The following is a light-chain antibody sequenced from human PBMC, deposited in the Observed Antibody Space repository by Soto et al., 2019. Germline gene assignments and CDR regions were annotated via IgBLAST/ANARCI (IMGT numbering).Light chain of an antibody. CDR2: DVS. V-gene: IGLV2-8*01. J-gene: IGLJ2*01. Sequence: QSALTQPPSASGSPGQSVTISCTGTSSDVGGYNYVSWYQQHPGKAPKLMIYDVSKRPSGVPDRFSGSKSGNTASLTVSGLQAEDEADYYCCSHAGSSVLFGGGTKPTVL. CDR1: SSDVGGYNY. CDR3: CSHAGSSVL.